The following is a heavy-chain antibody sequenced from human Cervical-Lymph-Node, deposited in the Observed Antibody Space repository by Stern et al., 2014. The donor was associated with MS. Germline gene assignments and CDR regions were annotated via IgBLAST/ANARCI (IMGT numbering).Heavy chain of an antibody. D-gene: IGHD2-21*02. CDR1: GFTFSRYG. J-gene: IGHJ4*02. CDR2: IWHDGSNV. CDR3: AREKGACSGDDCHVNFDC. V-gene: IGHV3-33*01. Sequence: QMQLVQSGGGVVQPGKSLRLSCAASGFTFSRYGMHWVRQAPGKGLEWVAVIWHDGSNVNYEDSVRGRFTISRDNSKSSLYLQMNSLRAEDTAVYYCAREKGACSGDDCHVNFDCWGQGTLVTVSS.